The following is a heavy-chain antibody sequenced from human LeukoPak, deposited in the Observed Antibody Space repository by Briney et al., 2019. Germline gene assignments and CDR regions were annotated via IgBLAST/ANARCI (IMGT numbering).Heavy chain of an antibody. CDR3: ASGISVDPDTFDI. D-gene: IGHD6-19*01. V-gene: IGHV4-59*08. J-gene: IGHJ3*02. CDR2: VSKSGTT. Sequence: SETLSLICTVSSGSFGLHFWSWIRQSPEKGLERIGYVSKSGTTHYSPSLKRRVTISLDTSKSHLSLKLTSVTAADTAVYYCASGISVDPDTFDIWGPGTMVIVSP. CDR1: SGSFGLHF.